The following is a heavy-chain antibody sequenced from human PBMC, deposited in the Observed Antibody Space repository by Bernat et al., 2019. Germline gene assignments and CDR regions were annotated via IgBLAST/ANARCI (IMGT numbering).Heavy chain of an antibody. Sequence: QVQLVQSGAEVKKPGASVKVSCKASGYTFTSYGLSWVRQAPGQGLEWMGWISGYNGNTTYGQKFQGRVTMTTDTSTSTAYMELRSLRSDDTAVYYCARDQYCSSGSCYGPRNYYIDVWGKGTKVTVSS. CDR1: GYTFTSYG. J-gene: IGHJ6*03. CDR2: ISGYNGNT. D-gene: IGHD2-15*01. V-gene: IGHV1-18*01. CDR3: ARDQYCSSGSCYGPRNYYIDV.